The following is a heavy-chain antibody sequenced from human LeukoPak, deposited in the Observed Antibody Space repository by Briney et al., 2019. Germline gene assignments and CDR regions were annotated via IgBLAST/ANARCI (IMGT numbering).Heavy chain of an antibody. CDR3: SLARSEYHYGMDV. V-gene: IGHV6-1*01. J-gene: IGHJ6*02. CDR1: GDSVSSISVA. Sequence: QTLSLTCAISGDSVSSISVAWNWIRQSPSRGLEWLGRTYYRSKWYYECAVSVKSRINISPDTSKNQFSLQLTSVTPEDTAVYYCSLARSEYHYGMDVWGQGTTVTVSS. CDR2: TYYRSKWYY.